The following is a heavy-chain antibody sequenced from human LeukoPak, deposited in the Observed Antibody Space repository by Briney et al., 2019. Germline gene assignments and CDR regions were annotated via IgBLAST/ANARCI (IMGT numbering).Heavy chain of an antibody. Sequence: GGSLRLSCAASGFTFSSYSMNWVRQAPGKGLEWLSYISDSSRTIYYADSVKGRFTIPRDNAKNSVYLQMNSLRAEDTAVYYCAKAEPASGYDYWGQGTLVTVSS. V-gene: IGHV3-48*01. J-gene: IGHJ4*02. CDR2: ISDSSRTI. CDR1: GFTFSSYS. D-gene: IGHD6-13*01. CDR3: AKAEPASGYDY.